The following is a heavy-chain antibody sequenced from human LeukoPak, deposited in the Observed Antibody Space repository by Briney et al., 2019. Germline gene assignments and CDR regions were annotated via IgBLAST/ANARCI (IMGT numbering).Heavy chain of an antibody. V-gene: IGHV4-59*01. Sequence: SETLSLTCTVSGGSISSYYWSWIRQPPGKGLEWIGYIYYSGSTNYNPSLKSRVTISVDTSKNQFSLKLSSVTAADTAVYYCARDGSSGYYYVSGWFDPWGQGTLVTVSS. CDR1: GGSISSYY. CDR3: ARDGSSGYYYVSGWFDP. CDR2: IYYSGST. J-gene: IGHJ5*02. D-gene: IGHD3-22*01.